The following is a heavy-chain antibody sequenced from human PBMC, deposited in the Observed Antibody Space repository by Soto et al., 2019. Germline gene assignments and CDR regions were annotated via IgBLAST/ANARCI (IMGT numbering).Heavy chain of an antibody. V-gene: IGHV4-59*01. J-gene: IGHJ4*02. D-gene: IGHD2-8*01. CDR2: IYYSGST. CDR3: ARVIIYCTNGVCYRAFDY. Sequence: SETLSLTCTVSGGSISSYYWSWIRQPPGKGLEWIGYIYYSGSTNYNPSLKSRVTISVDTSKNQFSLKLSSVTAADTAVYYCARVIIYCTNGVCYRAFDYWGQGTLVTVSS. CDR1: GGSISSYY.